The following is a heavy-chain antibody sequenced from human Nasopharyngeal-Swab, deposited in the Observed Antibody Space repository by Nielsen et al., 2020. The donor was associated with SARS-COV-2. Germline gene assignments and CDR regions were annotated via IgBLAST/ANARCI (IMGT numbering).Heavy chain of an antibody. V-gene: IGHV1-2*02. CDR3: ASGSMIAFGGITGKFDY. CDR1: GYTFIGYY. D-gene: IGHD3-16*01. J-gene: IGHJ4*01. Sequence: ASVKVSCKASGYTFIGYYIHWVRQAPGQGLEWLGWIDPNNGATKYAQTFQGRISVTRDTSFSTAYMELSGLRSDDTAVYYCASGSMIAFGGITGKFDYLGPGNLV. CDR2: IDPNNGAT.